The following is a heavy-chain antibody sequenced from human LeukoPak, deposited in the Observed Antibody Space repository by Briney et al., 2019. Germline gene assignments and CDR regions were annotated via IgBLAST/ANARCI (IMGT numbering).Heavy chain of an antibody. CDR1: GFAFSSYN. J-gene: IGHJ4*03. CDR2: ISSSSGTI. D-gene: IGHD3-22*01. V-gene: IGHV3-48*01. Sequence: PGGSLRLSCAASGFAFSSYNMNWVRQAPGKGLECISYISSSSGTIYYADSVKGRFTISRDNAKNSLYLQMSSLRAEDTAVYYFARGPKFLYDSYGFPPGYWGPGTLVTVSS. CDR3: ARGPKFLYDSYGFPPGY.